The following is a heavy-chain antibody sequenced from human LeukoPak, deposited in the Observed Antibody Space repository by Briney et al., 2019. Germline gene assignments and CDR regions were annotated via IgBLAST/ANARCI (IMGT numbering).Heavy chain of an antibody. CDR1: GFTFSSYD. V-gene: IGHV3-13*01. D-gene: IGHD6-19*01. CDR2: IGTAGDT. Sequence: GGSLRLSCAASGFTFSSYDMHWVRQATGIGLEWVSAIGTAGDTYYPGSVKGRFTISRENAKNSLCLQMNSLRAGDTAVYYCARAVAGTYAFDIWGQGTMVTVSS. CDR3: ARAVAGTYAFDI. J-gene: IGHJ3*02.